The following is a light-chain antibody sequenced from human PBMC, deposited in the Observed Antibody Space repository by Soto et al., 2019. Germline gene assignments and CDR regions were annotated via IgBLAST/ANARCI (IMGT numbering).Light chain of an antibody. V-gene: IGKV3-20*01. J-gene: IGKJ3*01. CDR2: ASS. CDR1: QSVSSSY. Sequence: EIVLTQSPGTLSLSQGESATLSCRASQSVSSSYFAWYQQKPGQAPRLLIYASSSRATGIPDRLSGGGSGTDFTLTISRLEPEDYAVYYCHQHGTSPFTFGPGTKVDV. CDR3: HQHGTSPFT.